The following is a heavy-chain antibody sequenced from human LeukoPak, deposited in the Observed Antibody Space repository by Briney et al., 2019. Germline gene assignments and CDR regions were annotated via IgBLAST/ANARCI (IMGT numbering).Heavy chain of an antibody. CDR3: AREGIAAAGTSYYYYMDV. J-gene: IGHJ6*03. D-gene: IGHD6-13*01. CDR1: GGSISSYY. V-gene: IGHV4-4*07. Sequence: SETLSLTCTVSGGSISSYYWSWIRQPAGKVLEWIGRIYTSGSTNYNPSLKSRVTMSVDTSKNQFSLKLSSVTAADTAVYYCAREGIAAAGTSYYYYMDVWGKGTTVTVSS. CDR2: IYTSGST.